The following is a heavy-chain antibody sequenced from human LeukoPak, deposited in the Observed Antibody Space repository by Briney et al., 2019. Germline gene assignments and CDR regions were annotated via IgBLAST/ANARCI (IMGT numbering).Heavy chain of an antibody. J-gene: IGHJ6*03. D-gene: IGHD6-19*01. Sequence: ASVKVSCKASGYTFTGYYMHWVRQAPGQGLEWMGWINPNSGGTNYAQKFQGRVTMTRDTSISTAYIELSRLRSDDTAVYYCARVSEYSSGWYGYYYYYMDVWGKGTTVTVSS. CDR1: GYTFTGYY. CDR3: ARVSEYSSGWYGYYYYYMDV. CDR2: INPNSGGT. V-gene: IGHV1-2*02.